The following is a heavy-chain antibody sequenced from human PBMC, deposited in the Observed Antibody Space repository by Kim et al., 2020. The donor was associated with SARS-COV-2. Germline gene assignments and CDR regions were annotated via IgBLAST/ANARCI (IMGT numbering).Heavy chain of an antibody. CDR3: AKDAGYSSSWYPD. J-gene: IGHJ4*02. D-gene: IGHD6-13*01. V-gene: IGHV3-30*02. Sequence: YADSVKGRFTISRDNSKNTLYLQMNRLRAEDTAVYYCAKDAGYSSSWYPDWGQGTLVTVSS.